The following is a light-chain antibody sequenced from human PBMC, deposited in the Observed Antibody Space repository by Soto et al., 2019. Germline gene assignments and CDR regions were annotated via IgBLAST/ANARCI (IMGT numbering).Light chain of an antibody. J-gene: IGKJ1*01. Sequence: EIVMSQSPGTLSVSPGERATLSCRASQSIRSDLAWYQQRPGQAPRLLIYDASTRAAGVPATFTDSGSGTEFTLTISSLQSEDFAVYYCQQHNSWPWTFGQGTKVDIK. CDR3: QQHNSWPWT. V-gene: IGKV3-15*01. CDR1: QSIRSD. CDR2: DAS.